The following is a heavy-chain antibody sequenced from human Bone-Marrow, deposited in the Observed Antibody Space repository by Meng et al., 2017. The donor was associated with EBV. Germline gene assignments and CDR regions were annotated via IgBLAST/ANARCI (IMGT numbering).Heavy chain of an antibody. J-gene: IGHJ4*02. V-gene: IGHV4-39*07. Sequence: QLRLQVSGPGLVKPSETLSLTCTVPGGSISSSSYAWGWIRQPPGKGLEWIGSIYYSGSTYYNPSLKSRVTISVDTSKNQFSLKLSSVTAADTAVYYCAREGRYYYDSSGVDYWGQGTLVTVSS. CDR3: AREGRYYYDSSGVDY. CDR2: IYYSGST. D-gene: IGHD3-22*01. CDR1: GGSISSSSYA.